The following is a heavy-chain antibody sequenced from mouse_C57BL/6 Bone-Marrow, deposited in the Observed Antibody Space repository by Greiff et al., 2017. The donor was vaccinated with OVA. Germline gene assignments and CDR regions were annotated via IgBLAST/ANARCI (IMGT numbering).Heavy chain of an antibody. CDR3: ARDYYGARYFDV. Sequence: EVQLQESGPGMVKPSQSLSLTCTVTGYSITSGYDWHWIRHFPGNKLEWMGYISYSGSTNYNPSLKSRISITHDTSKNHFFLKLNSVTTEDTATYYCARDYYGARYFDVWGTGTTVTVSS. D-gene: IGHD2-13*01. J-gene: IGHJ1*03. V-gene: IGHV3-1*01. CDR1: GYSITSGYD. CDR2: ISYSGST.